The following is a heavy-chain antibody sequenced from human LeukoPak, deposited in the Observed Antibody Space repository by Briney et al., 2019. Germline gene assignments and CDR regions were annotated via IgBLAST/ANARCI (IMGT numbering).Heavy chain of an antibody. J-gene: IGHJ4*02. CDR1: GGSISSSSYY. CDR2: IYYSGST. V-gene: IGHV4-39*07. Sequence: SETLSLTCTVSGGSISSSSYYWGWIRQPPGKGLEWIGSIYYSGSTYYNPSLKSRVTISVDTSKNQFSLKLSSVTAADTAVYYCARDIRVPAAMGWDYFDYWGQGTLVTVSS. D-gene: IGHD2-2*01. CDR3: ARDIRVPAAMGWDYFDY.